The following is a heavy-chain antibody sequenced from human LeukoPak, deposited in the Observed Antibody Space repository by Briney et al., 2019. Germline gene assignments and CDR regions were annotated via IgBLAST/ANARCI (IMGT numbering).Heavy chain of an antibody. Sequence: GGSLRLSCAASGFTFSSYSMNWVRQAPGKGLEWVSYISSSSTIYYADSVKGRFTISRDNAKNSLYLQMNSLRAEDTSVYYCARDPTGGYSYGWGYYYYGMDVWGQGTTVTVSS. CDR1: GFTFSSYS. CDR2: ISSSSTI. V-gene: IGHV3-48*01. J-gene: IGHJ6*02. D-gene: IGHD5-18*01. CDR3: ARDPTGGYSYGWGYYYYGMDV.